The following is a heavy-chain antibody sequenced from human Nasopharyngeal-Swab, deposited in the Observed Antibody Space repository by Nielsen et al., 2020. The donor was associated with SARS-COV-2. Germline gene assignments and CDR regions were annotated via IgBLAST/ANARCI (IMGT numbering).Heavy chain of an antibody. CDR2: ISSDESTT. J-gene: IGHJ4*02. CDR1: GFSFSNYW. V-gene: IGHV3-74*01. D-gene: IGHD1-1*01. Sequence: PCAASGFSFSNYWMRWVHQPPGKGLVWVSGISSDESTTTYADSVKGRFTISRDNTKNTLYLQMNSLRAEDTAVYYCARDSPWQELDYWGQGTLVTVSS. CDR3: ARDSPWQELDY.